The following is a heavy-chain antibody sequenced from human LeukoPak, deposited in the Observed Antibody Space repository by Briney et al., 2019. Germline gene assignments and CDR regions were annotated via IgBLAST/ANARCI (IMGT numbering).Heavy chain of an antibody. CDR3: ARDHGAKGDWYFGL. CDR1: GASISDYY. V-gene: IGHV4-59*01. D-gene: IGHD4/OR15-4a*01. Sequence: SETLSLTCTVSGASISDYYWSWIRQPPGKGLEWIAFIYYSGSTSYNPSLKSRVTISMDTSQNPFSLNLRLSSVTAADTAIYYCARDHGAKGDWYFGLWGRDTLVTVSS. J-gene: IGHJ2*01. CDR2: IYYSGST.